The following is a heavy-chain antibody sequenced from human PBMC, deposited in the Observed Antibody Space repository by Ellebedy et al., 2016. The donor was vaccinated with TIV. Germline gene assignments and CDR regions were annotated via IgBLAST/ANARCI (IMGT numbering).Heavy chain of an antibody. CDR3: ATITGTTGYGMDV. CDR2: ITPNSGRT. CDR1: GFSFTGYY. V-gene: IGHV1-2*04. J-gene: IGHJ6*02. Sequence: AASVKVSCKASGFSFTGYYIHWVRQAPGQGLEWMGWITPNSGRTKYAQKFQDWVTITRDTSISTAYMELTRLRSDDTAVYYCATITGTTGYGMDVWGQGTTVTVSS. D-gene: IGHD1-7*01.